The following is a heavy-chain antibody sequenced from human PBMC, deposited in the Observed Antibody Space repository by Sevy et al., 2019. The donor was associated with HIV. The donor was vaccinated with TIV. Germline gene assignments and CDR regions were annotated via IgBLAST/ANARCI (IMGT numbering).Heavy chain of an antibody. D-gene: IGHD3-22*01. CDR2: ISSSGSPI. Sequence: GGSLRLSCAASGFTFSSYEMNWVRQAPGKGLEWVSYISSSGSPIYYADSVKGRFTISRDNAKNSLYLQMNSLRAEDTGVYYCARDLPGDSRMDVSGQGTTVTVSS. V-gene: IGHV3-48*03. J-gene: IGHJ6*02. CDR1: GFTFSSYE. CDR3: ARDLPGDSRMDV.